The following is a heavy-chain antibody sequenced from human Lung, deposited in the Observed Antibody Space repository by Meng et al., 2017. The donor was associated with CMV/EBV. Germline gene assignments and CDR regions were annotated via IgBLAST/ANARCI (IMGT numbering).Heavy chain of an antibody. CDR2: ISASGNT. CDR3: ARDFGSSWYPNWFDP. J-gene: IGHJ5*02. CDR1: GDSITSYD. Sequence: GSGPVLLKPLETLSLTCTVPGDSITSYDWSWIRQPAGKGLEWIGRISASGNTRYNPSLKSRVTMSVDTSKNQFSLKLSSVTAADTAVYYCARDFGSSWYPNWFDPWGQGTLVTVSS. D-gene: IGHD6-13*01. V-gene: IGHV4-4*07.